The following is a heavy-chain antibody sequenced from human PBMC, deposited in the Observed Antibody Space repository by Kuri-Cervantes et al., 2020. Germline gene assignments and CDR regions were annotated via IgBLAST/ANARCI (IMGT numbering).Heavy chain of an antibody. V-gene: IGHV1-46*01. D-gene: IGHD3-22*01. CDR1: GYTFTGYY. J-gene: IGHJ3*02. CDR3: ARDLRDYNHESSAYPKLFGGEYAFDI. Sequence: ASVKVSCKASGYTFTGYYMHWVRQAPGQGLEWMGIINPSTGNTNYAQRFQGRVTMTRDTSTSTVYMELSSLRSEDTAVYYCARDLRDYNHESSAYPKLFGGEYAFDIWGQGTMDTVSS. CDR2: INPSTGNT.